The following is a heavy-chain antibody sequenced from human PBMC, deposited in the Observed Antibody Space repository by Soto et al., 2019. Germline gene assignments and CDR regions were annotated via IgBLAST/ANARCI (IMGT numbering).Heavy chain of an antibody. D-gene: IGHD2-8*02. J-gene: IGHJ4*02. Sequence: PLETLSLTCTVSGASITGSSYWSWIRQPAGKGLEWIGRFSLSGTTSYNPSLRSRVTMSADVSKNQFSLRLTSVTAADTALYYCARGMTPPGAPAWYYFDSWGQGTLVTVSS. CDR1: GASITGSSY. CDR3: ARGMTPPGAPAWYYFDS. V-gene: IGHV4-4*07. CDR2: FSLSGTT.